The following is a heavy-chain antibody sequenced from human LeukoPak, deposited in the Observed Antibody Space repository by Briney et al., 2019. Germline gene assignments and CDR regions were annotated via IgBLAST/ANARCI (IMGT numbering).Heavy chain of an antibody. V-gene: IGHV3-33*01. Sequence: PGGSLRLSCAASGFTFSSYGMHWVRQAPGKGLEWVAVIWYDGSNKYYADSVKGRFTISRDNSKNTLYLQMNSLRAEDTAVYYCARPPLRYFDWLIDYWGQGTLVTVSS. CDR2: IWYDGSNK. D-gene: IGHD3-9*01. CDR1: GFTFSSYG. J-gene: IGHJ4*02. CDR3: ARPPLRYFDWLIDY.